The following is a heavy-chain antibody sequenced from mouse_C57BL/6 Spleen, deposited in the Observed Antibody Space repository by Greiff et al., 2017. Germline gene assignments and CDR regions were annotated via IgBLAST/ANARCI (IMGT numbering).Heavy chain of an antibody. J-gene: IGHJ4*01. V-gene: IGHV5-17*01. CDR3: ARQIPNYYCSSYYYAMDY. D-gene: IGHD1-1*01. CDR2: ISSGSSTI. CDR1: GFTFSDYG. Sequence: EVKLVESGGGLVKPGGSLKLSCAASGFTFSDYGMHWVRQAPEKGLEWVAYISSGSSTIYYADTVKGRFTISRDNAKNTLFLQMTSLRSEDTAMYYCARQIPNYYCSSYYYAMDYWGQGTSVTVSS.